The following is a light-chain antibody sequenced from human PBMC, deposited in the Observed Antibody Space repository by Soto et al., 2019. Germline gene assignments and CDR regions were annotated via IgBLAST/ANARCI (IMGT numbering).Light chain of an antibody. CDR1: NSDVGSYNL. V-gene: IGLV2-23*01. J-gene: IGLJ2*01. CDR2: EGS. Sequence: QSALTQPASVSGSPGQSITISCTGTNSDVGSYNLVSWYQQHPGKAPKLMIYEGSERPSGVSNRFSGSKSGNTASLTISGLQAEGEADYHCCSYAGSSTYVVFGGGTKLTVL. CDR3: CSYAGSSTYVV.